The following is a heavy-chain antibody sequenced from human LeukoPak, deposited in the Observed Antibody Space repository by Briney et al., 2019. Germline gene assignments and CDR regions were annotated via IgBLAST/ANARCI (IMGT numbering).Heavy chain of an antibody. CDR1: GFTFSSYA. V-gene: IGHV3-23*01. CDR2: ISGSGGST. Sequence: GGSLRLSCAASGFTFSSYAMSWVRQAPGKGLEWVSAISGSGGSTYYADSVKGRFTISRDNSKNTLYLQMNSLRAEDTAVYYCARPAIYCSSTSCPLGVWGKGTTVTVSS. CDR3: ARPAIYCSSTSCPLGV. D-gene: IGHD2-2*01. J-gene: IGHJ6*04.